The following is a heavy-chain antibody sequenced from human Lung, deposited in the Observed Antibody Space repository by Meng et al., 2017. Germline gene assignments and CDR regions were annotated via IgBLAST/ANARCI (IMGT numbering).Heavy chain of an antibody. CDR2: LGAHDGDT. CDR3: ARGTPGRSYSDY. D-gene: IGHD3-10*01. Sequence: QVQPVQSRPEVKKPGASVKGSCKASDYTFTCYGVSWVRQAPGQGLEWTAWLGAHDGDTSHAPKFQGRVTVSADRPTATAYMELRSLRSDDTAVYYCARGTPGRSYSDYWGQGTLVTVSS. J-gene: IGHJ4*02. CDR1: DYTFTCYG. V-gene: IGHV1-18*01.